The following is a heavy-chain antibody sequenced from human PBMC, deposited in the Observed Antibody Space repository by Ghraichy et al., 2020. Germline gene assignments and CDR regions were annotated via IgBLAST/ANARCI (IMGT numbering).Heavy chain of an antibody. V-gene: IGHV1-18*04. D-gene: IGHD3-16*01. Sequence: ASEKVSCKASGYTFSNYGISWVRQAPGQGLEWMGWISPYIADANYAQNFQGRVTMTTDTSTNTAYMELRSLRSDDTAVYYCARDEHIRGSFRDYWGRGTLVTVSS. J-gene: IGHJ4*02. CDR3: ARDEHIRGSFRDY. CDR1: GYTFSNYG. CDR2: ISPYIADA.